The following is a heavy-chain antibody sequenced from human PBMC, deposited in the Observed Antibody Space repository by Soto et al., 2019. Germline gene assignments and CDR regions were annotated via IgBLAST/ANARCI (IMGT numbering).Heavy chain of an antibody. CDR3: AREGSSSSWYLDY. CDR1: GFTVSTNY. D-gene: IGHD6-13*01. Sequence: EVQLVESGGGLIQPGGSLRLSCAVSGFTVSTNYMSWVRQAPGKGLEWVSVIYSGGSTYYADSVKGRFTISRDNSKNTLYLQINSLRAEDTAVYYCAREGSSSSWYLDYWCQGTLVTVSS. V-gene: IGHV3-53*01. J-gene: IGHJ4*02. CDR2: IYSGGST.